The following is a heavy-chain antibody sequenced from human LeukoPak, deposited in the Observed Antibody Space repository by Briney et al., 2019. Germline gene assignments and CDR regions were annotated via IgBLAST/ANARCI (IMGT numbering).Heavy chain of an antibody. V-gene: IGHV4-39*02. CDR1: GGSIGSTAYS. J-gene: IGHJ4*02. Sequence: SHSLSLTFTVSGGSIGSTAYSWGWLRQPRGNGLEWIGSISYTGTTYYNPSLKSRVTISLDTSKNQFSLKLISLTAADTALYSCTREGTHGSGIYYNPLAYWGQGALVIVSS. CDR2: ISYTGTT. CDR3: TREGTHGSGIYYNPLAY. D-gene: IGHD3-10*01.